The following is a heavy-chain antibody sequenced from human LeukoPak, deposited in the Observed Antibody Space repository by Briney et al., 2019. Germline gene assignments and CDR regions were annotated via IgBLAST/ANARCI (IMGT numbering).Heavy chain of an antibody. CDR3: ARRDSSGYYSADDY. D-gene: IGHD3-22*01. Sequence: GGSLRLSCAASVFTFSSYAMSWVRQAPGKGLEWVSAISGSGGSTYYADSVKGRLTISRDNSKNTLYLQMNSLRAEDTAVYYCARRDSSGYYSADDYWGQGTLVTVSS. CDR2: ISGSGGST. CDR1: VFTFSSYA. J-gene: IGHJ4*02. V-gene: IGHV3-23*01.